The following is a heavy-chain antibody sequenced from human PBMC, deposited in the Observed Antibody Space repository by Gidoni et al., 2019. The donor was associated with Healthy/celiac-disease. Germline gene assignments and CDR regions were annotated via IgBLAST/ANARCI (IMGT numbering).Heavy chain of an antibody. V-gene: IGHV5-51*01. Sequence: EVQLVQSGAEVKKPVESLRISCKRSGYSFTSYWIGWVRQMPGKGLEWMGIIYPGDSDTRYSPSFQGQVTISADKSISTAYLQWSSLKASDTAMYYCARSFYYGSGYYYYYYMDVWGKGTTVTVSS. CDR3: ARSFYYGSGYYYYYYMDV. D-gene: IGHD3-10*01. CDR1: GYSFTSYW. J-gene: IGHJ6*03. CDR2: IYPGDSDT.